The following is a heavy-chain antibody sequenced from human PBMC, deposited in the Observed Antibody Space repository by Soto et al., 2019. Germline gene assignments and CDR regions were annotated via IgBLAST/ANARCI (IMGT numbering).Heavy chain of an antibody. CDR2: INPSRGRT. CDR1: GYTFTSYS. J-gene: IGHJ6*02. Sequence: ASVKVSCKASGYTFTSYSMHWVRQAPGQGLEWMGIINPSRGRTRYAQNFQGRVTMTSDTSTSIVYMEMSSLKSEDTAVYYCARDHNFGFILYAMDVWGQGTTVTVSS. D-gene: IGHD2-15*01. CDR3: ARDHNFGFILYAMDV. V-gene: IGHV1-46*01.